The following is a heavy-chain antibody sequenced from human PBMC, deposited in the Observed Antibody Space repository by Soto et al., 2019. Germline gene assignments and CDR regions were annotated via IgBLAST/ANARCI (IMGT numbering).Heavy chain of an antibody. CDR2: SSPRGDTI. CDR1: GFSLANYP. CDR3: ARSGPLIAVAGTGTFDY. V-gene: IGHV3-48*01. Sequence: VGSLRLSCVASGFSLANYPMNWVRQTPGKGLEWISYSSPRGDTIYYADSVEGRFTISRDNSKNTLYLQMSSLRAEDTAVYYCARSGPLIAVAGTGTFDYWGQGTLVTVSS. D-gene: IGHD6-19*01. J-gene: IGHJ4*02.